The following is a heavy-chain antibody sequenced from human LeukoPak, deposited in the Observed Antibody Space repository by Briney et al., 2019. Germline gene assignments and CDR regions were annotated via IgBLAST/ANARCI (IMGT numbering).Heavy chain of an antibody. CDR3: ARDHNYAFDN. CDR1: GFPFIEYS. V-gene: IGHV3-48*02. J-gene: IGHJ4*02. CDR2: IGIDSGNT. Sequence: GGSLRLSCTASGFPFIEYSMNWVRQARGKGLEWISYIGIDSGNTKYADSVRGRFTISADKVKNSLYLQMNSLRDEDTAVYYCARDHNYAFDNWGQGTLVSVSS. D-gene: IGHD1-1*01.